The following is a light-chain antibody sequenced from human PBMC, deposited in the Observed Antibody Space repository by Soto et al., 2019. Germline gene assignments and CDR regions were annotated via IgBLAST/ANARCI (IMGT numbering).Light chain of an antibody. V-gene: IGLV1-47*01. CDR3: AVWDDALSGFVV. Sequence: QSVLTQPRSASGSPGQSVNISCVGSTSNVGTNHVYWYRHFPGAAPTLLIYRGNVRPSGVPDRFSSSKSGSSASLAIRGLXXXXXXXXXCAVWDDALSGFVVFGGGTKLTVL. J-gene: IGLJ2*01. CDR1: TSNVGTNH. CDR2: RGN.